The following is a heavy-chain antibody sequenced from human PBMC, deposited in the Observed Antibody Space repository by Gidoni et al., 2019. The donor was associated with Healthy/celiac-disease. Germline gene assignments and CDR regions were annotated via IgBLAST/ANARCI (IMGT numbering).Heavy chain of an antibody. Sequence: EVQLVEAGGGLVKPGRSLRLSGTASGFPLGSYAMSWFRPAPGKGLEWVGFIRSKAYGGTTDDAASVKGRFTISRDDNKRIAYLQMNSLKTDDTAVYYCTRAGDYDFWSRTDYWGQGTLVTVSS. CDR3: TRAGDYDFWSRTDY. V-gene: IGHV3-49*05. D-gene: IGHD3-3*01. J-gene: IGHJ4*02. CDR1: GFPLGSYA. CDR2: IRSKAYGGTT.